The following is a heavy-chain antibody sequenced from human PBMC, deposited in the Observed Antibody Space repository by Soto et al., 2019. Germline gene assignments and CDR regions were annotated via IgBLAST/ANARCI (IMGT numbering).Heavy chain of an antibody. V-gene: IGHV3-30*18. CDR3: AKLGVAGTDFDY. CDR1: GFTFSSYG. Sequence: LRLSCAASGFTFSSYGMHWVRQAPGKGLEWVAVISYDGSNKYYADSVKGRFTISRDNSKNTLYLQMNSLRAEDTAVYYCAKLGVAGTDFDYWGQGTLVTVSS. CDR2: ISYDGSNK. J-gene: IGHJ4*02. D-gene: IGHD6-19*01.